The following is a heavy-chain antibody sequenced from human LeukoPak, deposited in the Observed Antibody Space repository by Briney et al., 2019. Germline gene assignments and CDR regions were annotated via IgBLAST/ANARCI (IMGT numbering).Heavy chain of an antibody. J-gene: IGHJ4*02. V-gene: IGHV3-30*04. CDR3: ARDLRHSSTDY. CDR2: ISYDGSNK. CDR1: GFTFSSYA. D-gene: IGHD6-19*01. Sequence: GRSLRRSCAASGFTFSSYAMHWVRQAPGKGLEWVAVISYDGSNKYYADSVKGRFTISRDNSKNTLYLQMNSLRAEDTAVYYCARDLRHSSTDYWGQGTLVTVSS.